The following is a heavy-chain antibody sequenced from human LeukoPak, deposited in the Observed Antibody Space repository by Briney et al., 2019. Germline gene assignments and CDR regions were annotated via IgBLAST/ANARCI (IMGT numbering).Heavy chain of an antibody. CDR2: IYSAVSI. D-gene: IGHD3-16*01. J-gene: IGHJ4*02. Sequence: GGSLRLSCTVSGFTVSSNCMSWVRQAPGKGLEWVSFIYSAVSIYYSDSVKGRFTISIDNSKNPLYLQMNSLRAEDTAVYYCARRAGAYTHPYDYWGQGTLVTVSS. CDR1: GFTVSSNC. CDR3: ARRAGAYTHPYDY. V-gene: IGHV3-53*01.